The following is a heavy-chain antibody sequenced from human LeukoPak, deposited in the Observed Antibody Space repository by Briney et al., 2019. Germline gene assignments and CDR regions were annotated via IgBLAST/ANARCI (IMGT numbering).Heavy chain of an antibody. J-gene: IGHJ4*02. CDR3: ARGAIPTVTD. CDR2: INHSGST. Sequence: SETLSLTCAVYGGSFSGYYWSWIRQPPGKGLEWIGEINHSGSTNYNPSLKSRVTISVDTSKNQFSLKLSSVTAADTAVYYCARGAIPTVTDRGQGTLVTVSS. V-gene: IGHV4-34*01. CDR1: GGSFSGYY. D-gene: IGHD4-17*01.